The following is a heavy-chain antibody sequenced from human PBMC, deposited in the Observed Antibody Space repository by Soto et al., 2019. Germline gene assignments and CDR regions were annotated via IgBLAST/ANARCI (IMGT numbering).Heavy chain of an antibody. CDR2: IYYSGST. Sequence: SETLSLTCTVSGGSISSSSYYWGWIRQPPGKGLGWIGSIYYSGSTYYNPSLKSRVTISVDTSKNQFSLKLSSVTAADTAVYYCARLKDYIWGSYRGDAFDIWGQGTMVTVSS. J-gene: IGHJ3*02. V-gene: IGHV4-39*01. D-gene: IGHD3-16*02. CDR3: ARLKDYIWGSYRGDAFDI. CDR1: GGSISSSSYY.